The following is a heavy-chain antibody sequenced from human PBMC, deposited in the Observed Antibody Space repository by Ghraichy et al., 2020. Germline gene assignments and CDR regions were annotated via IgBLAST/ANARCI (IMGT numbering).Heavy chain of an antibody. CDR2: ISYDGSNK. D-gene: IGHD6-13*01. V-gene: IGHV3-30*18. J-gene: IGHJ3*02. CDR1: GFTFSSYG. CDR3: AKETRRSSSWKPLYDAFDI. Sequence: GGSLRLSCAASGFTFSSYGMHWVRQAPGKGLEWVAVISYDGSNKYYADSVKGRFTISRDNSKNTLYLQMNSLRAEDTAVYYCAKETRRSSSWKPLYDAFDIWGQGTMVTVSS.